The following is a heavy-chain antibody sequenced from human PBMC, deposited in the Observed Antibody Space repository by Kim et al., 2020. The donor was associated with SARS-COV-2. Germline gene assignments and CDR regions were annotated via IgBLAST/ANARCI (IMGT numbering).Heavy chain of an antibody. CDR2: ISHTGAST. CDR3: AKNGRLGVIDS. V-gene: IGHV3-23*01. D-gene: IGHD7-27*01. CDR1: GFTFNNYA. Sequence: GGSLRLSCTASGFTFNNYAMTWVRHVAGEGLQWISSISHTGASTHSADSLKGRFTISRDNSESTVFLQMDRLAAEDTGIYYCAKNGRLGVIDSWGQGTLVTDSS. J-gene: IGHJ4*02.